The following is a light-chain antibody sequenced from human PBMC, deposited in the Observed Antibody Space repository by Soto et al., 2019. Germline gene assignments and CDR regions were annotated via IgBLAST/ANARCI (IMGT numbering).Light chain of an antibody. CDR2: GAS. V-gene: IGKV3-20*01. Sequence: EIVLTQSPGTLSLSPGERATLSCRASQSVSSTYLAWYQQKPGQAPRLLISGASSRATGIPSRFSGSGSGTEFTLTISRLEPEDFAVYYCQQYGSSPRTFGQGTKVEIK. CDR1: QSVSSTY. J-gene: IGKJ1*01. CDR3: QQYGSSPRT.